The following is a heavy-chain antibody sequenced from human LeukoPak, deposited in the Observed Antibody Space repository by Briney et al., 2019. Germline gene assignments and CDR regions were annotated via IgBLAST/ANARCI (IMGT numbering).Heavy chain of an antibody. D-gene: IGHD3-10*01. Sequence: AGGSLRLSCAASGFTFGSYGMHWVRQAPGKGLQWVALISYDGGNKYYADSVKGRFTISRDNSKNTLYLLMNSLRTGDTAVYYCARDPLYYGSGSFDYWGQGTLVTVSS. CDR3: ARDPLYYGSGSFDY. V-gene: IGHV3-30*06. CDR2: ISYDGGNK. J-gene: IGHJ4*02. CDR1: GFTFGSYG.